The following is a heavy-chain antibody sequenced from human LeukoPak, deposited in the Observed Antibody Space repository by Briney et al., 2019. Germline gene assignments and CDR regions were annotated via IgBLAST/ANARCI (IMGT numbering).Heavy chain of an antibody. CDR3: ARDLKVGPKRIAVAGFDY. Sequence: GGSLRLSCAASGFTFSDYYMSWIRQAPGKGLEWVSYISSSGSTIYYADSVKGRFTISRDNAKNSLYLQMNSLRAEDTAVYYCARDLKVGPKRIAVAGFDYWGQGTLVTVSS. CDR1: GFTFSDYY. D-gene: IGHD6-19*01. CDR2: ISSSGSTI. J-gene: IGHJ4*02. V-gene: IGHV3-11*01.